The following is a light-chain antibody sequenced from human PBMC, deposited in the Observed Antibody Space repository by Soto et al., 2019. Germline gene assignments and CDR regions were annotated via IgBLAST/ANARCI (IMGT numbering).Light chain of an antibody. J-gene: IGKJ5*01. Sequence: ENVFAQSPGTLSFSPGEKANPSCRARQTVKNYLTLYQQRPGQAPRLLISGASRRATGIPDRFSGSGSGTDFTLTISRLEPEDFALYYCQQYGTSPITFGQGTRLEIK. CDR2: GAS. CDR1: QTVKNY. V-gene: IGKV3-20*01. CDR3: QQYGTSPIT.